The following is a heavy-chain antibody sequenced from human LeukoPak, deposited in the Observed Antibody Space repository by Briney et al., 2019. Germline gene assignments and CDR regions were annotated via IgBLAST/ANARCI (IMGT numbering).Heavy chain of an antibody. J-gene: IGHJ4*02. Sequence: GGSLRLSCAASGFTFSDYYMSWIRQVPGKGLEWVSYTSSSGSIIYYADSVKGRFTISRDNAKNSLYLQMNSLRAEDTAVYYCARRRDSGSLQHFDYWGQGTLVTVSS. CDR1: GFTFSDYY. D-gene: IGHD1-26*01. CDR2: TSSSGSII. V-gene: IGHV3-11*01. CDR3: ARRRDSGSLQHFDY.